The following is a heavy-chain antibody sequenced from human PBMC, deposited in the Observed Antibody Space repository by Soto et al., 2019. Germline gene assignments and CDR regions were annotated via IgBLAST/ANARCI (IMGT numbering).Heavy chain of an antibody. CDR2: IDPSDSYT. CDR1: GYSFTSYW. Sequence: PAESLTISCKVSGYSFTSYWITWVLQMPGKGLECMGRIDPSDSYTNYSPSFQGHVTISADKSINTAYLQWSSLKASDTAMYYCAKIGYDSSGYYMYYFDYWGQGTMVTVSS. V-gene: IGHV5-10-1*01. CDR3: AKIGYDSSGYYMYYFDY. J-gene: IGHJ4*02. D-gene: IGHD3-22*01.